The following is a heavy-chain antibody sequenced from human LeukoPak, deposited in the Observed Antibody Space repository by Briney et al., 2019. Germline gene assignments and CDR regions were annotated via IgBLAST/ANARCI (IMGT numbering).Heavy chain of an antibody. J-gene: IGHJ6*03. Sequence: SETLSLTCAVSGGSISSNSYYWGWIRQPPGKGLEWIGSIYYSGSTYYNPSLKSRVTISVDTSKNQFSLKLSSVTAADTAVYYCARVYGSWSLPLYMDVWGKGTTVTVSS. D-gene: IGHD6-13*01. V-gene: IGHV4-39*01. CDR1: GGSISSNSYY. CDR2: IYYSGST. CDR3: ARVYGSWSLPLYMDV.